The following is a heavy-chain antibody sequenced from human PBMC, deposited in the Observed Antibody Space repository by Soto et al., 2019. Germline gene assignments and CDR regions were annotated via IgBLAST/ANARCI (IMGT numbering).Heavy chain of an antibody. J-gene: IGHJ4*02. CDR1: GFTFSSYA. V-gene: IGHV3-30-3*01. Sequence: PGGSLRLSCTASGFTFSSYAIHWGRQAPGKGLGWVAVISYDGSNKYYADSVKGRFTISRDNSKNTMYLQMNSLRVEDTAVYYCARPYSSGWYGDLDYWGQGTLVTVSS. CDR2: ISYDGSNK. CDR3: ARPYSSGWYGDLDY. D-gene: IGHD6-19*01.